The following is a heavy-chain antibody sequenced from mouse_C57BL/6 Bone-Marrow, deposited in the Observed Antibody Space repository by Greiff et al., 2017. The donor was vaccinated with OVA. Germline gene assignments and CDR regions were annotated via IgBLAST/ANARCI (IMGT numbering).Heavy chain of an antibody. CDR3: AGYANSYAMDY. CDR2: ISDGGSYT. V-gene: IGHV5-4*01. CDR1: GFTFSNYA. Sequence: EVQVVESGGGLVKPGGSLKLSCAASGFTFSNYAMSWVRQTPEKRLEWVATISDGGSYTYYPDNVKGRFTISRDTAKNNLYLQMSHLKSEDTAMYYCAGYANSYAMDYWGQGTSVTVSS. J-gene: IGHJ4*01. D-gene: IGHD2-1*01.